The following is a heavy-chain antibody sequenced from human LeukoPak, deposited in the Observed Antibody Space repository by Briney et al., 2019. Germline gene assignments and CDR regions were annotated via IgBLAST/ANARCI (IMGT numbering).Heavy chain of an antibody. CDR2: IYSGGST. J-gene: IGHJ5*02. V-gene: IGHV3-53*04. CDR3: ARDRYSSSWFHWFDP. D-gene: IGHD6-13*01. CDR1: GFTVSSNY. Sequence: GGSLRLSCAASGFTVSSNYMSWVRQAPGKGLEWVSVIYSGGSTYYADSVKSRFTISRHNSKNTLYLQMNSLRAEDTAVYYCARDRYSSSWFHWFDPWGQGTLVTVSS.